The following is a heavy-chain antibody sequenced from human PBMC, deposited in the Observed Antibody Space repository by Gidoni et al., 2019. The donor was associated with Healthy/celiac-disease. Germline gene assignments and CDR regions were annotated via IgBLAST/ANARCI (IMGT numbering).Heavy chain of an antibody. D-gene: IGHD1-26*01. CDR2: IYPGDSDT. V-gene: IGHV5-51*03. J-gene: IGHJ4*02. Sequence: EVQLVQSGAEVKKPGESLKISCKGSGYSFTSYWIGWVRQMPGKGLEWMGIIYPGDSDTRYSPSFQGQVTISADKSISTAYLQWSSLKASDTAMYYCARRVQRDYSGSYMYYFDYWGQGTLVTVSS. CDR3: ARRVQRDYSGSYMYYFDY. CDR1: GYSFTSYW.